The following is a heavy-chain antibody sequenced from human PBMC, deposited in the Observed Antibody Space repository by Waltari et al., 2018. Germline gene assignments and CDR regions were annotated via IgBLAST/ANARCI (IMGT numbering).Heavy chain of an antibody. V-gene: IGHV4-38-2*01. CDR3: ARLGGSSWYRGDYFDY. CDR2: FYHSGST. D-gene: IGHD6-13*01. CDR1: GYSISSGYS. J-gene: IGHJ4*02. Sequence: QVQLQESGPGLVQPSETLSLTCAVSGYSISSGYSGGWIRQPPGKGLEWIGSFYHSGSTYYNPSLKSRVTISVDTSKNQFSLKLSSVTAADTAVYYCARLGGSSWYRGDYFDYWGQGTLVTVSS.